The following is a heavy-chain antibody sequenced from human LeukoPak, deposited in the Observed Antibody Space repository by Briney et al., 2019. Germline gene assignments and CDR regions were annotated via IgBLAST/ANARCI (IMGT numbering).Heavy chain of an antibody. CDR3: ARGGFDIVVVVAAPHRFDY. V-gene: IGHV1-18*04. CDR2: ISAYNGNT. D-gene: IGHD2-15*01. CDR1: GFTVSSNS. J-gene: IGHJ4*02. Sequence: PGGSLRLSCTVSGFTVSSNSMSWVRQAPGQGLEWMGWISAYNGNTNYAQKLQGRVTMTTDTSTSTAYMELRSLRSDDTAVYYCARGGFDIVVVVAAPHRFDYWGQGTLVTVSS.